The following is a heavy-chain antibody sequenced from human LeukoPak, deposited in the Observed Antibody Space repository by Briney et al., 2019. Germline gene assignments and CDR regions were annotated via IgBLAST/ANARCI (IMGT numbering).Heavy chain of an antibody. D-gene: IGHD3-9*01. CDR3: ARDILTGYFN. CDR1: GFTFSSYW. CDR2: VNTDGSST. J-gene: IGHJ4*02. V-gene: IGHV3-74*01. Sequence: QPGGSLRLSCATSGFTFSSYWMHWVRQAPREGLVWVSRVNTDGSSTSYADSVKGRFTISRDNAKNTLYLQMNNLRAEDTAVYYCARDILTGYFNWGQGTLVTVSS.